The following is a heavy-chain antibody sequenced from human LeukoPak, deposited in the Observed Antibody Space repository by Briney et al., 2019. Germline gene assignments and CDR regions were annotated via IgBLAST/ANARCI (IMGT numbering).Heavy chain of an antibody. V-gene: IGHV4-30-2*01. J-gene: IGHJ5*02. Sequence: SQTLSLTCAVSGGSISSGGYSWSWIRQPPGKGLEWIGYIYHSGSTYNNPSLKSRVTISVDRSKNQFSLKLSSVTAADTAVYYCARFCSGGSCPFDPWGQGTLVTVSS. CDR3: ARFCSGGSCPFDP. CDR2: IYHSGST. CDR1: GGSISSGGYS. D-gene: IGHD2-15*01.